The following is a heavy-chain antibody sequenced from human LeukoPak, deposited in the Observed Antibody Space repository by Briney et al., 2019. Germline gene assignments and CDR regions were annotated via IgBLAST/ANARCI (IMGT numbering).Heavy chain of an antibody. D-gene: IGHD3-10*01. CDR1: GVSFSGYY. Sequence: SETLSLTCAVYGVSFSGYYWSWIRQPPGKGLEWIGEINHSGSTYYNPSLKSRVTISVDTSKNQFSLKLSSVTAADTAVYYCARTRYYYNSRSYGAPYYFDYWGQGTLVTVSS. V-gene: IGHV4-34*01. CDR2: INHSGST. CDR3: ARTRYYYNSRSYGAPYYFDY. J-gene: IGHJ4*02.